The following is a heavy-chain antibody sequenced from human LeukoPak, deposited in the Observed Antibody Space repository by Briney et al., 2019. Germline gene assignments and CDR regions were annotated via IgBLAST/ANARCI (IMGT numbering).Heavy chain of an antibody. CDR3: ARASAMGFPFDY. J-gene: IGHJ4*02. Sequence: PSETLSLTCTVSGGSISSYYWSWIRQPPGKGLEWIGYIYYSGSTNYNPSLKSRVTISVDTSKNQFSLKLSSVTAADTAVYYSARASAMGFPFDYWGQGTLVTVSS. CDR2: IYYSGST. CDR1: GGSISSYY. D-gene: IGHD5-18*01. V-gene: IGHV4-59*01.